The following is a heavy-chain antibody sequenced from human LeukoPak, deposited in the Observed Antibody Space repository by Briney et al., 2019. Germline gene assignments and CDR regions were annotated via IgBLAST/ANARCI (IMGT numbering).Heavy chain of an antibody. V-gene: IGHV3-23*01. CDR2: ISGSGGST. J-gene: IGHJ4*02. CDR3: ARLYYYDSSGPTGDY. D-gene: IGHD3-22*01. CDR1: GFTFSSYA. Sequence: GGSLRLSCAASGFTFSSYAMSWVRQAPGKGLEWVSAISGSGGSTYYADSVKGRFTISRDNSKNTLYLQMNSLRAEDTAVYYCARLYYYDSSGPTGDYWGQGTLVTVSS.